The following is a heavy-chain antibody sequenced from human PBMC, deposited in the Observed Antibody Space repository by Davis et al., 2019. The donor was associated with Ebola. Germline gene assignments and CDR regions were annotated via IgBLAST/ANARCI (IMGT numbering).Heavy chain of an antibody. V-gene: IGHV4-59*01. D-gene: IGHD3-16*01. CDR1: GGSISSYY. CDR3: AIARGGWFDP. J-gene: IGHJ5*02. CDR2: IYYSGST. Sequence: PSETLSLTCTVSGGSISSYYWSWIRQPPGKGLEWIGYIYYSGSTNYNPSLKSRVTISVDTSKNQFSLKLSSVTAADTAVYYCAIARGGWFDPWGQGTLVTVSS.